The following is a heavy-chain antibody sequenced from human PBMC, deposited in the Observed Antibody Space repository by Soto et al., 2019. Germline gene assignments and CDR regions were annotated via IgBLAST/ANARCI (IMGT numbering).Heavy chain of an antibody. D-gene: IGHD3-16*01. CDR3: AREGGDGIDY. CDR1: GGSIRSGSHY. V-gene: IGHV4-31*03. J-gene: IGHJ4*02. CDR2: IYYSGST. Sequence: SETLSLTCTVSGGSIRSGSHYWSWIRQHPGKGLEWIGYIYYSGSTYYNPSLKSRITISISTSKNQFSLKLTSVTAADAAVYYCAREGGDGIDYWGQGTLVTVSS.